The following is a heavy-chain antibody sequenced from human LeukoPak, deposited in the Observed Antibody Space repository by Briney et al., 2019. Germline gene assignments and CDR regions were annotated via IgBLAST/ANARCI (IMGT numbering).Heavy chain of an antibody. CDR3: ARGHTAVTRHFDF. Sequence: GGSLRLSCEASGFTFTTYSMTWVRQAPGKGLEWVSIISSGSSAIFSADTLKGRFTISRDDAKNLLYLDMNSLRAEDTAVYYCARGHTAVTRHFDFWGQGTLVTVSS. J-gene: IGHJ4*02. CDR2: ISSGSSAI. V-gene: IGHV3-21*01. D-gene: IGHD4-17*01. CDR1: GFTFTTYS.